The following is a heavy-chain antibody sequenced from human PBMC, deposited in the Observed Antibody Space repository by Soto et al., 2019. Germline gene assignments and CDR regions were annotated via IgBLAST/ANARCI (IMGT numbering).Heavy chain of an antibody. CDR2: IDPSDSQT. J-gene: IGHJ6*04. CDR1: VYSFAGYC. Sequence: GESLKISCKGSVYSFAGYCITWLRQKPVKGLEWMGRIDPSDSQTYYSPSFRGHVTISATKSITTVFLQWSSLRASDTAMYYCARLYCGGDCYSSRDYYYGMDVWGKGTTVTVSP. D-gene: IGHD2-21*02. CDR3: ARLYCGGDCYSSRDYYYGMDV. V-gene: IGHV5-10-1*01.